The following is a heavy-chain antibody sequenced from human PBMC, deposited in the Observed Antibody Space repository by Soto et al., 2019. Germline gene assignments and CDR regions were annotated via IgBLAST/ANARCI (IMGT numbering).Heavy chain of an antibody. V-gene: IGHV3-48*02. CDR1: GFTFTSYS. Sequence: EVQLVESGGGLVQPGGSLRLSCAASGFTFTSYSMNWVCQAPGKGLEWVSYISSSSSTIYYADSMKGRFTISRDHAKNSLYLQVNSLRDEDTAVYYCVRGGATIFDYWGRGTLVTVSS. D-gene: IGHD1-26*01. CDR3: VRGGATIFDY. J-gene: IGHJ4*02. CDR2: ISSSSSTI.